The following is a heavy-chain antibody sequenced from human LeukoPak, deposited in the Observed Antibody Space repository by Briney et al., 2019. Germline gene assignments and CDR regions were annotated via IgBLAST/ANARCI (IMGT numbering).Heavy chain of an antibody. CDR1: GFTFSSYA. D-gene: IGHD2-15*01. CDR2: ISGSGGST. V-gene: IGHV3-23*01. J-gene: IGHJ5*02. Sequence: GGSLRLSCAASGFTFSSYAMSWVRQAPGKGLEWVSAISGSGGSTWYADSVKGRFTISRDNSKNTLYMQMNSLRAEDTAVYYCAKGGFCSAGSCYGGFDPWGQGTLVTVSS. CDR3: AKGGFCSAGSCYGGFDP.